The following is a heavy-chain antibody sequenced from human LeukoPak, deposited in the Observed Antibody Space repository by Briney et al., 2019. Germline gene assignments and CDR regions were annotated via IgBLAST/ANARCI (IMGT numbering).Heavy chain of an antibody. CDR2: MSGSGDHI. CDR3: AKVPGDHIGSGRSGY. CDR1: GFNFSSQA. V-gene: IGHV3-23*01. J-gene: IGHJ4*02. Sequence: GGSLRLSCAASGFNFSSQAMTWVRQAPGKGLEWVSGMSGSGDHIYYADSVKGRFTISRDNSRDTLYLQMNRLRAEDTAIYYCAKVPGDHIGSGRSGYWGQGTLVTVSS. D-gene: IGHD3-10*01.